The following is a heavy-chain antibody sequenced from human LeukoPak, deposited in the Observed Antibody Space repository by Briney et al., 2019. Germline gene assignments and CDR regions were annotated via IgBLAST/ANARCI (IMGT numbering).Heavy chain of an antibody. D-gene: IGHD6-25*01. J-gene: IGHJ6*02. CDR2: ISGSGGST. CDR3: AKDRSSGPHYYYGMDV. Sequence: GGSLRLSCAASGFTFSSYDMSWVRQAPGKGLEWVSAISGSGGSTYYADSVKGRFTISRDNSKNTLYLQMNSLRGEDTAVYYCAKDRSSGPHYYYGMDVWGRGTTVIVSS. CDR1: GFTFSSYD. V-gene: IGHV3-23*01.